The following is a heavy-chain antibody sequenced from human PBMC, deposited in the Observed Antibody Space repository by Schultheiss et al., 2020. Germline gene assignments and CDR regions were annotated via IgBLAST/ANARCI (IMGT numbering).Heavy chain of an antibody. J-gene: IGHJ3*02. V-gene: IGHV3-74*01. CDR2: INSDGSST. Sequence: GGSLRLSCAASGFSFSSYWMHWVRQAPGKGLVWVSRINSDGSSTSYADSVKGRFTISRDNAKNTLYLQMNSLRAEDTAVYYCARDDPHLINAFDIWGQGTMVTVSS. CDR1: GFSFSSYW. CDR3: ARDDPHLINAFDI.